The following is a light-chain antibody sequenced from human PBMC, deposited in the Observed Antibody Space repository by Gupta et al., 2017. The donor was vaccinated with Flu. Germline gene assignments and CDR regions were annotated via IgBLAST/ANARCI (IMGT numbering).Light chain of an antibody. CDR3: AAWDDSLNGFWV. Sequence: QSVLTQPPSASGTPGQRVTISCSGSSSNIGSNTVNWFQKLPGTAPKLLIYSNKQRPSGVPDRFSGSTSGTSASLAISGLQSEDEADYYCAAWDDSLNGFWVFGGGTKLTVL. CDR2: SNK. CDR1: SSNIGSNT. J-gene: IGLJ3*02. V-gene: IGLV1-44*01.